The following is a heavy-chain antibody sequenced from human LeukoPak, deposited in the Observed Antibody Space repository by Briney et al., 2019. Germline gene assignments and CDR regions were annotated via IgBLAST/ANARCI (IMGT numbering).Heavy chain of an antibody. CDR2: IRYDGNNE. D-gene: IGHD3-3*01. CDR3: AKDAVFWSAHAADPHY. J-gene: IGHJ4*02. Sequence: GGSLTLSCAASGFTFSSYGMHWVRQAPGKGLEWVAFIRYDGNNEYYGDSGKGRFTISRDNSKKTLYLQMNSLRHEDTAVYYCAKDAVFWSAHAADPHYWGQGTLVTVSS. V-gene: IGHV3-30*02. CDR1: GFTFSSYG.